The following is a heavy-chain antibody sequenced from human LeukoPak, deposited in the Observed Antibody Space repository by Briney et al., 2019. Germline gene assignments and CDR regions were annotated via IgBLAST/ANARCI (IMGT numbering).Heavy chain of an antibody. D-gene: IGHD3-16*01. CDR2: IFYSGRT. CDR3: ASLLGGVIGD. Sequence: SETLSLTCSVSGGSISSYYWSWIRQPPGKGLEWIGYIFYSGRTNYNPSLKSRVTISVDTSKNQFSLKLSSVTAADTAVYYCASLLGGVIGDWGQGTLVTVSS. J-gene: IGHJ4*02. V-gene: IGHV4-59*08. CDR1: GGSISSYY.